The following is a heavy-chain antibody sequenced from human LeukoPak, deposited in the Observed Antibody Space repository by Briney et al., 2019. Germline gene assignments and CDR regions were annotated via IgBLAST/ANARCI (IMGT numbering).Heavy chain of an antibody. D-gene: IGHD5-18*01. Sequence: SVKVSCKASGGTFSSYAISWVRQAPGQGLEWMGRIIPILGIANYAQKFQGRVTITADKSTSTAYMELSSLRSEDTAVYYCARDRRGYRYGYDYWGQGTLVTVSS. CDR3: ARDRRGYRYGYDY. J-gene: IGHJ4*02. CDR1: GGTFSSYA. CDR2: IIPILGIA. V-gene: IGHV1-69*04.